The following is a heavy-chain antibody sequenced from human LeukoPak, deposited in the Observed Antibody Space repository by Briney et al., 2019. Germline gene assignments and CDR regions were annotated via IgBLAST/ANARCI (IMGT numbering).Heavy chain of an antibody. J-gene: IGHJ5*02. CDR3: AKDLRWDHPGLDP. V-gene: IGHV1-46*01. CDR1: GYSFTSYY. CDR2: INPGGGST. D-gene: IGHD4-23*01. Sequence: ASVTVSCKSSGYSFTSYYIHWVRQAPGQGLESMGIINPGGGSTSYAQKFQDRVTMTRDTSTSTVYMELNSLRSVDTAVYYCAKDLRWDHPGLDPWGQGTLVIVSS.